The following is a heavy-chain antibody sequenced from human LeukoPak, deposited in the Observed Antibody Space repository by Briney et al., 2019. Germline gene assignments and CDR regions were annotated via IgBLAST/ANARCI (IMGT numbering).Heavy chain of an antibody. Sequence: HSGGSLRLSCAASGFTVSSNYMSWFRQSPWKRLGWVSAISGSGGSTYYADSVKGRFTISRDNSKNTLYLQMNSLRAEDTAVYYRARDHWEVGATAHFDYWGQGTLVTVSS. CDR3: ARDHWEVGATAHFDY. CDR2: ISGSGGST. V-gene: IGHV3-23*01. D-gene: IGHD1-26*01. J-gene: IGHJ4*02. CDR1: GFTVSSNY.